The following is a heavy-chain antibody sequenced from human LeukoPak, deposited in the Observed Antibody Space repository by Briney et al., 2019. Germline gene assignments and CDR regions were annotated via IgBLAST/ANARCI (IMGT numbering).Heavy chain of an antibody. V-gene: IGHV3-74*01. CDR1: GFSFSGHW. J-gene: IGHJ4*02. CDR2: ISPTGSTT. Sequence: GGSLRLSCTASGFSFSGHWMHWARQLPGKGLVWVSRISPTGSTTSYADSVKGRFTVSRDNAKNTLYLQVNNLKAEDTAVYYCARGPNSNWSGLDFWGQGTLLTVSS. CDR3: ARGPNSNWSGLDF. D-gene: IGHD6-6*01.